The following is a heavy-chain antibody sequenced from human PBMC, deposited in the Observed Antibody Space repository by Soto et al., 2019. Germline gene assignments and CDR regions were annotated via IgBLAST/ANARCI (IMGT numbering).Heavy chain of an antibody. J-gene: IGHJ5*02. CDR1: GYTFTRYT. Sequence: ASVKVSCKASGYTFTRYTMNWVLQAPGQRLEWMGWINPDNGNTKSSQKFQDRVIITRGTSASTAYMDLSSLRSEDTAVYYCARGIATGQLDPWGQGTLVTVSS. D-gene: IGHD2-15*01. CDR3: ARGIATGQLDP. CDR2: INPDNGNT. V-gene: IGHV1-3*01.